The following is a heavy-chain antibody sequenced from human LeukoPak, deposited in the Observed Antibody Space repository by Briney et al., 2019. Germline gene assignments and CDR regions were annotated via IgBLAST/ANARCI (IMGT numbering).Heavy chain of an antibody. Sequence: SETLSLTCAVYGGSSSGYYWSWIRQPPGKGLEWIGEINHSGSTNYNPSLKSRVTISVDTSKNQFSLKLSSVTAADTAVYYCARRRYSYGPLDYWGQGTLVTVSS. V-gene: IGHV4-34*01. CDR1: GGSSSGYY. D-gene: IGHD5-18*01. J-gene: IGHJ4*02. CDR3: ARRRYSYGPLDY. CDR2: INHSGST.